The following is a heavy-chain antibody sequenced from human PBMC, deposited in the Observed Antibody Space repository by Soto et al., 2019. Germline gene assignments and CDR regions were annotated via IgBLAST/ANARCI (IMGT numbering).Heavy chain of an antibody. V-gene: IGHV3-30*18. CDR1: GFTFSSYG. Sequence: QVQLVESGGGVVQPGRSLRLSCSASGFTFSSYGMHWVRLAPGKGLEWVAVISYDGSNKYCAVSVKGRFTISRDNSKNTLYLQMNSLRAEDTAVYYCAKETYSGPLDYWGQGTLVTVSS. CDR3: AKETYSGPLDY. J-gene: IGHJ4*02. D-gene: IGHD2-15*01. CDR2: ISYDGSNK.